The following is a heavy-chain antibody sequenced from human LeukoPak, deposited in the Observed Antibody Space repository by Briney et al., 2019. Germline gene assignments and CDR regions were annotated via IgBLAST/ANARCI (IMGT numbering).Heavy chain of an antibody. D-gene: IGHD3-3*01. J-gene: IGHJ6*02. CDR2: IYYSGST. Sequence: SETLSLTCTVSGGSISSYYWSWIRQPPGKGLEWIGYIYYSGSTNYNPSLKSRVTISVDTSKNQFSLKLSSVTAADTAVYYCARAYYDFWSGRYYYGMDVWGQGTTVTVSS. V-gene: IGHV4-59*08. CDR1: GGSISSYY. CDR3: ARAYYDFWSGRYYYGMDV.